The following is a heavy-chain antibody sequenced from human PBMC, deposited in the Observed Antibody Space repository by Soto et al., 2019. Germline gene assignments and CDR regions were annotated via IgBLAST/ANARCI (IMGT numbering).Heavy chain of an antibody. Sequence: EEQLVESGGGLVQAGGSLRLSCGASGFILGRNRMMWVRQAPGKGLEWVAYITSSSTTMTYADSVKGRFTIPRDNANNALYLQMNSLRDAHTAVYYCARPHLDRPTFYGMDVWAQGTTVTVSS. J-gene: IGHJ6*02. CDR2: ITSSSTTM. CDR3: ARPHLDRPTFYGMDV. D-gene: IGHD2-2*03. CDR1: GFILGRNR. V-gene: IGHV3-48*02.